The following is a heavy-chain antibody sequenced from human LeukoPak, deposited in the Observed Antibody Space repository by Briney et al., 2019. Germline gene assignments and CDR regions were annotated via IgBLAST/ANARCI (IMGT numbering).Heavy chain of an antibody. CDR1: GGSISSSSYY. J-gene: IGHJ5*02. CDR3: ARDRVRYCSGGSCYPDNWFDP. CDR2: IYYSGST. Sequence: SETLSLTCTVSGGSISSSSYYWGWIRQPPGKGLEWIGSIYYSGSTYYNPSLKSRVTISVDTSKNQFSLKLSSVTAADTAVYYCARDRVRYCSGGSCYPDNWFDPWGQGTLVTVSS. D-gene: IGHD2-15*01. V-gene: IGHV4-39*07.